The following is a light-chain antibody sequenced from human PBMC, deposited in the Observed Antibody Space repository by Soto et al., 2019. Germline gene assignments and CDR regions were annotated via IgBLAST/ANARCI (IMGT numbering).Light chain of an antibody. CDR3: CSSARTSTLV. Sequence: QSALTQPASVSGSPGQSITISCTGTSSDVGGYNFVSWYEQHPGKAPKLMIYDVYNRPSGVSHRFSGSKSANTASLTTSGLHEDEEEDYYCCSSARTSTLVFGTGTKLTVL. V-gene: IGLV2-14*01. J-gene: IGLJ1*01. CDR2: DVY. CDR1: SSDVGGYNF.